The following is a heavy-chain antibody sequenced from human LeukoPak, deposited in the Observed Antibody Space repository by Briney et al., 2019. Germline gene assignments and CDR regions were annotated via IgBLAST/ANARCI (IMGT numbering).Heavy chain of an antibody. Sequence: GGSLRLSCAASVFTFSRYSMNWVRQAPGKGLEWVSSIDSSSRYIYYADSVKGRFTISRDNAKNSLHLQMNSLRAEDTAVYYCARASFYCGSTSCYYDYWGQGTLVTVSS. D-gene: IGHD2-2*01. CDR3: ARASFYCGSTSCYYDY. CDR1: VFTFSRYS. J-gene: IGHJ4*02. CDR2: IDSSSRYI. V-gene: IGHV3-21*01.